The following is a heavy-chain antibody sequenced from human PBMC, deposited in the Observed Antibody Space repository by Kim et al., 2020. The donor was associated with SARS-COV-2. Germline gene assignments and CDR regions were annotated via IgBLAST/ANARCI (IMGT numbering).Heavy chain of an antibody. CDR2: IWYDGSNK. D-gene: IGHD1-26*01. V-gene: IGHV3-33*01. CDR3: ARDQGATEPVDY. CDR1: GFTFSSYG. J-gene: IGHJ4*02. Sequence: GGSLRLSCAASGFTFSSYGMHWVRQAPGKGLEWVAVIWYDGSNKYYADSVKGRFTISRDNSKNTLYLQMNSLRAEDTAVYYCARDQGATEPVDYWGQGTLVTVSS.